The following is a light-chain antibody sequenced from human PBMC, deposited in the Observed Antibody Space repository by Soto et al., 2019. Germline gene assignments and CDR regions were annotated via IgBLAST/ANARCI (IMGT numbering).Light chain of an antibody. Sequence: EIVLTQSPATLSLSPGERATLSCRASQSVSSYLAWYQQKPGQAPRLLIYDASNRATGIPARFSGSGSGTXSXXXIXXLXPEAFAVHYCXXXSNWPPSITFGQGTRLEIK. CDR3: XXXSNWPPSIT. CDR1: QSVSSY. J-gene: IGKJ5*01. V-gene: IGKV3-11*01. CDR2: DAS.